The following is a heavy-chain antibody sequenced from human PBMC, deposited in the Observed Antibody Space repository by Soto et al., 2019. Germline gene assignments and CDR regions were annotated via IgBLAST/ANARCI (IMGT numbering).Heavy chain of an antibody. CDR1: GFTFSSYA. CDR3: AKSTYYDILTGYCFDY. Sequence: GGSLRLSCAASGFTFSSYAMSWVRQAPGKGLEWVSAISDSGGSTYYADSVKGRFTISRDNSKNTLYLQMNSLRAEDTAVYYCAKSTYYDILTGYCFDYWGQGTLVTVSS. CDR2: ISDSGGST. J-gene: IGHJ4*02. V-gene: IGHV3-23*01. D-gene: IGHD3-9*01.